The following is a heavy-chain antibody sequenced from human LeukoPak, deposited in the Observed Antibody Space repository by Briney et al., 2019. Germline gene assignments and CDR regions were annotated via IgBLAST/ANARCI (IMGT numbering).Heavy chain of an antibody. CDR3: ARGGAPRAFDI. Sequence: GSLRLSCAASGFTVSSIYMSWVRQAPGKGLEWVSVIYSGGSTYYADSVKGRFTISRDNSKNTLYLQMNSLRAEDTAVYYCARGGAPRAFDIWGQGTMVTVSS. D-gene: IGHD3-16*01. CDR2: IYSGGST. CDR1: GFTVSSIY. V-gene: IGHV3-53*01. J-gene: IGHJ3*02.